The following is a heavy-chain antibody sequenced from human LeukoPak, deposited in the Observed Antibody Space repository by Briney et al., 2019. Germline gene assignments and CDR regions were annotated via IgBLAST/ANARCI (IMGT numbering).Heavy chain of an antibody. CDR1: GYTFTSYY. D-gene: IGHD6-13*01. V-gene: IGHV1-46*01. CDR2: INPSGGST. CDR3: ASSRNRGAAAGSNFDAFDI. J-gene: IGHJ3*02. Sequence: ASVKVSCKASGYTFTSYYMHWVRQAPGQGLEWMGIINPSGGSTCSAQKFQGRVTMTRDMSTSTVYMELSSLRSEDTAVYYCASSRNRGAAAGSNFDAFDIWGQGTMVTVSS.